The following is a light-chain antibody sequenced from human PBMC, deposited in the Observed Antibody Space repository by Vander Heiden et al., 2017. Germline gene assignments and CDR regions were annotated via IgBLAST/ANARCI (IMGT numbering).Light chain of an antibody. Sequence: QSVLTQPPSASGTPGQRVTISCSGSSSNRGSNYVSWYQQLPGTAPKLLIYRNNQRPSGVPDRFSGSKSGTSASLAIRGLRSEDEADYYGAEWDDSLSGGVFGGGTKLTVL. V-gene: IGLV1-47*01. CDR1: SSNRGSNY. CDR2: RNN. J-gene: IGLJ3*02. CDR3: AEWDDSLSGGV.